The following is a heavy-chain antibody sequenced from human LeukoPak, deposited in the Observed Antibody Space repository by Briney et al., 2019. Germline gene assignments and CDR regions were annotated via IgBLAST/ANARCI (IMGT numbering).Heavy chain of an antibody. D-gene: IGHD3-10*01. V-gene: IGHV3-23*01. J-gene: IGHJ4*02. Sequence: GGSLRLSCAASGFSFSSYAMSWVRQAPGKGLEWVSILSGSGGSTNYADSVKGRFTISRDNSKYTLYLQMNSLRAEDTAVYYCAKDRWSYYGSGIDYWGQGTLVTVSS. CDR1: GFSFSSYA. CDR2: LSGSGGST. CDR3: AKDRWSYYGSGIDY.